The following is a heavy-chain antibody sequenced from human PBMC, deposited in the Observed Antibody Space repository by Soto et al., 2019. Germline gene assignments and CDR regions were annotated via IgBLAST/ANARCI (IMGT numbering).Heavy chain of an antibody. CDR2: IYHSGST. CDR3: ARVLVTGWFDP. V-gene: IGHV4-30-2*01. D-gene: IGHD1-1*01. CDR1: GGSISSGGYS. J-gene: IGHJ5*02. Sequence: SETLSLTCAVSGGSISSGGYSWSWIRQPPGKGLEWIGYIYHSGSTYYNPSLKSPVTISVDRSKNQFSLKLSSVTAADTAVYYCARVLVTGWFDPWGQGTLVTVSS.